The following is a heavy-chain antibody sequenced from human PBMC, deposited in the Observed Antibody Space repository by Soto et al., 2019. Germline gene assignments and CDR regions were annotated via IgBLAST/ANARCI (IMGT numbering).Heavy chain of an antibody. D-gene: IGHD2-15*01. J-gene: IGHJ5*02. CDR2: INYSGST. Sequence: QVQLQESGPGLVKPSETLSLTCTVSGGSVTSGSYYWSWIRQPPGKGLEWSGYINYSGSTNYNPSRKSRGPIAVDTSKNQFSLRLSSGTAADTAVYYCARESNCSGGSGFYIARYDLFEPWGQGTLVTVSS. CDR1: GGSVTSGSYY. V-gene: IGHV4-61*01. CDR3: ARESNCSGGSGFYIARYDLFEP.